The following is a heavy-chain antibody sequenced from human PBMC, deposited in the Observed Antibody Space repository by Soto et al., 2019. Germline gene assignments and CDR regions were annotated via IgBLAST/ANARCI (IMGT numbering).Heavy chain of an antibody. CDR2: IWYDGSNK. Sequence: PGGSLRLSCAASGFTFSSYGMHWVRQAPGKGLEWVAVIWYDGSNKYYADSVKGRFTISRDNSKNTLYLQMNSLRAEDTAVYYCARVEGVTPSAPDAFDIWGQGTMVTVSS. D-gene: IGHD2-21*02. J-gene: IGHJ3*02. V-gene: IGHV3-33*01. CDR3: ARVEGVTPSAPDAFDI. CDR1: GFTFSSYG.